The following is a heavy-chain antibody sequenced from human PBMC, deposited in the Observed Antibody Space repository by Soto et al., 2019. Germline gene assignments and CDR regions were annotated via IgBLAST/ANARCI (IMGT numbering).Heavy chain of an antibody. Sequence: GGSLRLSCVGSGFTFSSYWMGWVRQTPGKGLEWVATIKAGGTEKYHVDSVKGRFTFSRDNAKTSVYLEMNSLRAEDTAVYYCVTAVRGYNANGDLWGQGTTVTVSS. D-gene: IGHD5-12*01. CDR2: IKAGGTEK. CDR1: GFTFSSYW. V-gene: IGHV3-7*03. CDR3: VTAVRGYNANGDL. J-gene: IGHJ6*02.